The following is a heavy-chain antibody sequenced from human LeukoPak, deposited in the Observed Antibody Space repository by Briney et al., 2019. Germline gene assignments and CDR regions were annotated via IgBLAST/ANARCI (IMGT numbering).Heavy chain of an antibody. CDR1: GYSISSGYY. D-gene: IGHD1-26*01. CDR2: IYHSGNT. Sequence: SETLSLTCTVSGYSISSGYYWGWIRQPPGKGLEWIGSIYHSGNTYYYPSLKNRVTISVDTSKTQFYLSLSSVTAADTAMYYCTSNLYSGSYYYAYWGQGTLVTVSS. J-gene: IGHJ4*02. V-gene: IGHV4-38-2*02. CDR3: TSNLYSGSYYYAY.